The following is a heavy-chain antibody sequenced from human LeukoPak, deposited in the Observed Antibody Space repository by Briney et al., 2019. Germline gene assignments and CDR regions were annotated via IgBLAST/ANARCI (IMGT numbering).Heavy chain of an antibody. CDR3: ARARSFDWLFDY. CDR1: GGSIRSYY. CDR2: SYYSGNT. J-gene: IGHJ4*02. Sequence: SETLSLICTVSGGSIRSYYWSWIRQPPGKGLERIGYSYYSGNTNYNPSLTSRVTMSVDTSKNHFSLNLTSVTSADTAVYYCARARSFDWLFDYWGQGTLVTVSS. V-gene: IGHV4-59*01. D-gene: IGHD3-9*01.